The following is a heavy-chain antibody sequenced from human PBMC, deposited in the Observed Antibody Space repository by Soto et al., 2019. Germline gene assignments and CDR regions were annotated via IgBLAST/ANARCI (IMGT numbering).Heavy chain of an antibody. V-gene: IGHV3-72*01. Sequence: EVQLVESGGGLVQPGGSLRLSCAASGFTFSDYYMDWVRQAPGRGLEWVALSRNKANSYNTEYAASVKGRFTISRDDSKDSLLLQMNSLRSDDTAVYYCVRYIGSYRRAFDIWGQGTMVTVSS. CDR1: GFTFSDYY. CDR2: SRNKANSYNT. J-gene: IGHJ3*02. CDR3: VRYIGSYRRAFDI. D-gene: IGHD1-26*01.